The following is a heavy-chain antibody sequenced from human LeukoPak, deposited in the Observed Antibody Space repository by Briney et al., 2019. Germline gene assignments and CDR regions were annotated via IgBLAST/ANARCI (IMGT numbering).Heavy chain of an antibody. CDR1: GFSFSTYA. Sequence: PGKSLRLSCAASGFSFSTYALHWVRQAPGKGLEWVAVISYDGNNKFYAGSVKGRFNISRDNSKDTLFLQMNSLRAEDTAVYYCARDRAFPHSSGFAIWGQGTMVTVSS. V-gene: IGHV3-30*03. D-gene: IGHD3-22*01. J-gene: IGHJ3*02. CDR2: ISYDGNNK. CDR3: ARDRAFPHSSGFAI.